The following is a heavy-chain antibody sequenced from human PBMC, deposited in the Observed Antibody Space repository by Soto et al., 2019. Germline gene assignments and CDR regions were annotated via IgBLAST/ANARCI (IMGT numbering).Heavy chain of an antibody. CDR1: GFTVSSNY. D-gene: IGHD6-6*01. Sequence: GGSLRLSCAASGFTVSSNYMSWVRQAPGKGLEWVSVIYSGGSTYYADSVKGRFTISRDNSKNTLYLQMNSLRAEDTAVYYCARGTRNPYSSSSSYFQHWGQGTLVTVSS. V-gene: IGHV3-53*01. J-gene: IGHJ1*01. CDR2: IYSGGST. CDR3: ARGTRNPYSSSSSYFQH.